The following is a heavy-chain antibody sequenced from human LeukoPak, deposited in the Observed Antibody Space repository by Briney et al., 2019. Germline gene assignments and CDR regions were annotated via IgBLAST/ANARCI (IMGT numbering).Heavy chain of an antibody. D-gene: IGHD3-3*01. Sequence: GGSLRLSCAASGFTFSSYAMHWVRQAPGKGLEWVAVISYDGSNKYYADSVKGRFTISRDNSKNTLYLQMNSLRAEDTAVYYCAREDPGEGITIFGVVITDAFDIWGQGTMVTVSS. V-gene: IGHV3-30*04. J-gene: IGHJ3*02. CDR3: AREDPGEGITIFGVVITDAFDI. CDR2: ISYDGSNK. CDR1: GFTFSSYA.